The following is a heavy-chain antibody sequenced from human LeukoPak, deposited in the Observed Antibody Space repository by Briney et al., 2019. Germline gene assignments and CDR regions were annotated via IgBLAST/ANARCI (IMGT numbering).Heavy chain of an antibody. CDR3: ARDLGHMVMIVNTFYFDY. V-gene: IGHV1-2*02. CDR1: GYIFTGYY. J-gene: IGHJ4*02. CDR2: ISPNSGGT. Sequence: GASVKVSCKASGYIFTGYYIHWVRQAPGQGLEWMGWISPNSGGTNYAQKFQGRVTMTRDTSISTAYMELSSLRSDDTAVYYCARDLGHMVMIVNTFYFDYWGQGTLVTVSS. D-gene: IGHD3-22*01.